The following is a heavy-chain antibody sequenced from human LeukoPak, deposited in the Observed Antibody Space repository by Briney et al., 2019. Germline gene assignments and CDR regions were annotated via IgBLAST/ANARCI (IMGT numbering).Heavy chain of an antibody. D-gene: IGHD5-24*01. J-gene: IGHJ4*02. Sequence: SETLSLTCSVSGGSISSSYWGWIRQPPGKGLEWIGYIYYSGSTNYNPSLKSRVTISLDSSKNQFSLKLSSVTAADTAVYYCARYHSIRVTFDYWGQGTLVTASS. CDR2: IYYSGST. V-gene: IGHV4-59*01. CDR3: ARYHSIRVTFDY. CDR1: GGSISSSY.